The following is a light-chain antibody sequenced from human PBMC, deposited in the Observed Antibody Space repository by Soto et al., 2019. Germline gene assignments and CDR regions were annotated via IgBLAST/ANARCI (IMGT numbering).Light chain of an antibody. J-gene: IGKJ1*01. CDR2: DAS. CDR3: QQYGSSPKT. Sequence: DIVLTQSPATLSSSPGERATLSCGASQSVSSSYLAWYQQKPGLAPRLLIYDASSRATGIPDRFSGSGSGTDFTLTISRLEPEDFAGYYCQQYGSSPKTFGQGTKVDIK. CDR1: QSVSSSY. V-gene: IGKV3D-20*01.